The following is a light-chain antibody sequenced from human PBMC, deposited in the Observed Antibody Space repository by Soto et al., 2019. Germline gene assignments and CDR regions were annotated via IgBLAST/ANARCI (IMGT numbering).Light chain of an antibody. Sequence: DIQMTQSPSSLSASVGDRLTITCRASQSISNFLNWYQQRPGRAPKLLIYAASNLQHGVPSRFSASGSGTDFSLTISGLQPEDLAIYYCQQSYTIPWTFGLGTKVEIK. CDR1: QSISNF. CDR3: QQSYTIPWT. CDR2: AAS. V-gene: IGKV1-39*01. J-gene: IGKJ1*01.